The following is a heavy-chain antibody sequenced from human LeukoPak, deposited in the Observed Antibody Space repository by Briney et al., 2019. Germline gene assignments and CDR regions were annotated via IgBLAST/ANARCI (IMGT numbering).Heavy chain of an antibody. J-gene: IGHJ3*02. D-gene: IGHD6-19*01. CDR2: INPNSGGT. V-gene: IGHV1-2*02. CDR1: GYTFTGYY. CDR3: ARSTTWEYSSGWYGPDAFDI. Sequence: ASVKVSCKASGYTFTGYYMHWVRQAPGQGREWMGWINPNSGGTNYAQKFQGRVTITRDTSISTAYMELSRLRSDDTAVYYCARSTTWEYSSGWYGPDAFDIWGQGTMVTVSS.